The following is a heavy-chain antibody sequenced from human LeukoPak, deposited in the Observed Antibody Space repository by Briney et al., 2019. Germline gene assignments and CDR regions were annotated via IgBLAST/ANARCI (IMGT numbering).Heavy chain of an antibody. V-gene: IGHV4-34*01. CDR1: GGSFSGYY. D-gene: IGHD2-2*02. J-gene: IGHJ4*02. CDR3: ARRKLYRVYFDY. CDR2: INHSGST. Sequence: SETLSLTCAVYGGSFSGYYWSWIRQPPGKGLEWIGEINHSGSTNYNPSLKGRVTISVDTSKNQFSLKLSSVTAADTAVYYCARRKLYRVYFDYWGQGTLVTVSS.